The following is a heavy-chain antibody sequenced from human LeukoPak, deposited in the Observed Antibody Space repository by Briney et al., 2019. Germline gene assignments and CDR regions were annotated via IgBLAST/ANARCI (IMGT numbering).Heavy chain of an antibody. D-gene: IGHD3-10*01. CDR1: GFSFSSYV. Sequence: GGSLRLSWAASGFSFSSYVMNWVRQAPGKGLEWVSIIFGAGKNTTYYADSVKGRFTVSRDNYKNTLYLQMTNLRPEHTDKYYCAKRNTSFNYWGQGILGAVSS. CDR2: IFGAGKNTT. J-gene: IGHJ4*02. V-gene: IGHV3-23*03. CDR3: AKRNTSFNY.